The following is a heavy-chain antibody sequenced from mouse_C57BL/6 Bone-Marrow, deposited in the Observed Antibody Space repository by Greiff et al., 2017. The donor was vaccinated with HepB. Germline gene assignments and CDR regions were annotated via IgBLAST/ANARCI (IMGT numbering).Heavy chain of an antibody. V-gene: IGHV5-4*01. Sequence: EVQVVESGGGLVKPGGSLKLSCAASGFTFSSYAMSWVRQTPEKRLEWVATISDGGSYTYYPDNVKGRFTISRDNAKNNLYLQMSHLKSEDTAMYYCAREDYYGSSHWYFDVWGTGTTVTVSS. CDR1: GFTFSSYA. CDR3: AREDYYGSSHWYFDV. D-gene: IGHD1-1*01. CDR2: ISDGGSYT. J-gene: IGHJ1*03.